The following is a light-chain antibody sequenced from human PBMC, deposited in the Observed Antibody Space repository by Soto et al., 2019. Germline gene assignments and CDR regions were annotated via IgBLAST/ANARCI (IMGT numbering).Light chain of an antibody. CDR3: SSYTTSTTVV. CDR1: SSDVGYYNY. Sequence: QSVLTQAASVSGSPGQSITISCTGTSSDVGYYNYVSWYQQHPGKAPKLMIYDVSNRPSGVSSRFSGSKSGNTASLTISGLQAEDEADYYCSSYTTSTTVVFGGGTKLTVL. J-gene: IGLJ2*01. CDR2: DVS. V-gene: IGLV2-14*01.